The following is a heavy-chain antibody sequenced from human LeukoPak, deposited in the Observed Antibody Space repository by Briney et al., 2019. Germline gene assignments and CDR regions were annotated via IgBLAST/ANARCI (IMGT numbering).Heavy chain of an antibody. J-gene: IGHJ5*02. D-gene: IGHD2-21*02. V-gene: IGHV3-11*06. CDR1: GFTFSDYY. CDR2: ISSSGSYT. Sequence: GGSLRLSCAASGFTFSDYYISWIRQAPGKGLEWVSYISSSGSYTNYADSVKGRFTISRDNAKNSLYLQMNSLRAEDTAVYYCARDATAAGRFDPWGQGTLVTVFS. CDR3: ARDATAAGRFDP.